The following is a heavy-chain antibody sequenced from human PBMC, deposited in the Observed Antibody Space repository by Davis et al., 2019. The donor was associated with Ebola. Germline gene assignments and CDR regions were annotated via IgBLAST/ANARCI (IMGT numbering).Heavy chain of an antibody. CDR2: INTDANNI. V-gene: IGHV3-74*03. D-gene: IGHD2-21*01. Sequence: HTGGSLRLSCAASGFTFRAFWMHWVRQAPGQGLEWVSRINTDANNITYADFVKGRFTISRDNAKNVLYLQMNSLRVEDTAVYYCTRDNSRNHYYYYGMDVWGQGTTVSVSS. J-gene: IGHJ6*02. CDR3: TRDNSRNHYYYYGMDV. CDR1: GFTFRAFW.